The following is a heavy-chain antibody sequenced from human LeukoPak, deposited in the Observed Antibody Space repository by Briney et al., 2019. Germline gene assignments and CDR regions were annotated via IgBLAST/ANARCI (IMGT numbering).Heavy chain of an antibody. CDR1: GGSFSYYY. Sequence: SETLSLTCAVYGGSFSYYYWSWIRQPPGKGLEWIGEINQSGSTNYNPSLKSRVTISLDTSKNQFSLKVTSVTAADTAVYYCARQTGSGLFILPGGQGTLVTVSS. CDR3: ARQTGSGLFILP. V-gene: IGHV4-34*01. CDR2: INQSGST. J-gene: IGHJ4*02. D-gene: IGHD3/OR15-3a*01.